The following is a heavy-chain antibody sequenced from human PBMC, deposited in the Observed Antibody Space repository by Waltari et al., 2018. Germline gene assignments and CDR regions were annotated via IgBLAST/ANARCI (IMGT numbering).Heavy chain of an antibody. D-gene: IGHD4-17*01. Sequence: EVQLLESGGGLVQPGGSLRLSCAASGFTFRRYSMSWVRQAPGKGLEWGSAISGSGGSTYYADSVKGRFTISRDNSKNTLYLQMNSLRAEDTAVYYCANPYGGNPDDYWGQGTLVTVSS. CDR2: ISGSGGST. J-gene: IGHJ4*02. CDR3: ANPYGGNPDDY. CDR1: GFTFRRYS. V-gene: IGHV3-23*01.